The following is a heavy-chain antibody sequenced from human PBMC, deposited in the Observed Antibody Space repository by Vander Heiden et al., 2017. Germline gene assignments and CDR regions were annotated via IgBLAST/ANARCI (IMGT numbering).Heavy chain of an antibody. CDR2: ISSSNSYI. CDR1: GVTCSSYS. V-gene: IGHV3-21*01. Sequence: EVQLVESGGGLVKPGGSLRFPCAAAGVTCSSYSMNCVRPAPGKGLEWVTSISSSNSYICYANSVKGRFTITRDNARNSLYLQMNGVGAEDTAVYYCARGEVATIRAFDIWGQGTMVTVSS. D-gene: IGHD5-12*01. CDR3: ARGEVATIRAFDI. J-gene: IGHJ3*02.